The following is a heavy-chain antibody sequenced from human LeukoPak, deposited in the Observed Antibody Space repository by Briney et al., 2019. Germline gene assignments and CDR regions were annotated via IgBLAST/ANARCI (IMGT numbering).Heavy chain of an antibody. J-gene: IGHJ6*02. D-gene: IGHD5-18*01. V-gene: IGHV3-23*01. Sequence: GGSLRLSCAASGFTFSSYAMSWVRQAPGKGLEWVSAISGSGGSTYYADSVKGRFTISRDNSKNTLYLQMNSLRAEDTAVYYCAKSTRTYSYGYYYYYGVDVWGQGTTVTVSS. CDR3: AKSTRTYSYGYYYYYGVDV. CDR1: GFTFSSYA. CDR2: ISGSGGST.